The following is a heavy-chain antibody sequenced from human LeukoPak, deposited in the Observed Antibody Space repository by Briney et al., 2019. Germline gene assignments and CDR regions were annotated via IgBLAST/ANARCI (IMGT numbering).Heavy chain of an antibody. CDR3: AREGRFGEKDV. CDR1: GGSINSYY. Sequence: SETLSLTCTVSGGSINSYYWSWIRQPPGKGLEWIGYIYYSGSTNYNPSLESRVTISVDTYKNHFSLKLSSVTAADTAVFYCAREGRFGEKDVWGKGTTVTVSS. V-gene: IGHV4-59*01. D-gene: IGHD3-10*01. J-gene: IGHJ6*04. CDR2: IYYSGST.